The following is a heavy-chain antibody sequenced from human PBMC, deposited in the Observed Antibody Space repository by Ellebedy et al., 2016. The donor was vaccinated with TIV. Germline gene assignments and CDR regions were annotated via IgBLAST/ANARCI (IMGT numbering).Heavy chain of an antibody. Sequence: MPSETLSLTCSVSAASVSRTGYYWAWIRQPPGKGLEYIGSVDYSWSPYYHPSFKSRVTLSADQSKNQFSLNLRTVTAADTAVYYCARTDPWQPIDDWGQGILVSVSS. V-gene: IGHV4-39*01. CDR2: VDYSWSP. D-gene: IGHD2-21*02. J-gene: IGHJ4*02. CDR3: ARTDPWQPIDD. CDR1: AASVSRTGYY.